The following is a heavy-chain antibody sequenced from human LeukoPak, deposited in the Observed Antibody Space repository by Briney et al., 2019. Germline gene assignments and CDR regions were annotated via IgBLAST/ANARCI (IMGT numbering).Heavy chain of an antibody. CDR1: GYTFNSYG. Sequence: ASVKVSCKASGYTFNSYGISWVRQAPGKGLEWMGWISAYNGNTNYAQKLQGRVTMTTDTSTSTAYMDLGSLRSDDTAVHYCARDVVTATIPGGGADYWGQGTLVTVSS. CDR3: ARDVVTATIPGGGADY. V-gene: IGHV1-18*01. CDR2: ISAYNGNT. J-gene: IGHJ4*02. D-gene: IGHD2-21*02.